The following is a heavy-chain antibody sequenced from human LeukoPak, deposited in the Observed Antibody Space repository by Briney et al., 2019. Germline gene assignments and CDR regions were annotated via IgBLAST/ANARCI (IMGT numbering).Heavy chain of an antibody. CDR3: ARLAAVPG. V-gene: IGHV1-2*02. CDR2: IHPNSGGT. Sequence: ASVKVSCKASGYSFTGYYMHWVRQAPGQGLEWMGWIHPNSGGTNYAQKFQGRVAMTRDTSISTAYMELSSLRSDDTAVYYCARLAAVPGWGQGTLVTVSS. CDR1: GYSFTGYY. J-gene: IGHJ1*01. D-gene: IGHD6-19*01.